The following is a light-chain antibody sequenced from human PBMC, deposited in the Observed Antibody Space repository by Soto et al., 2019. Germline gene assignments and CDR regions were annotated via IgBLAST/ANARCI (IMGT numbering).Light chain of an antibody. CDR2: LGS. J-gene: IGKJ2*01. Sequence: DIVMTQSPLSLPVTPGEPASISCRSSQSLLHSNGYNYLDWYLQKPGQSPQLLIYLGSNRASGVPDRFSGSGLGTDFTLKLSRVEAEDVGVYYCMQALQTPPYTFGQGTKLEIK. CDR3: MQALQTPPYT. CDR1: QSLLHSNGYNY. V-gene: IGKV2-28*01.